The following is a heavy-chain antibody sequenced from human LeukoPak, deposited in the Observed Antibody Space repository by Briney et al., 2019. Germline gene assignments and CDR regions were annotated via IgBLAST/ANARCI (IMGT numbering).Heavy chain of an antibody. D-gene: IGHD3-10*01. CDR2: ISIGGNTI. J-gene: IGHJ3*01. Sequence: PGGSLRLSCAASGFIFSDFYMSWIRQAPGKGLEWISYISIGGNTIYYADSVKGRFTISRDNAKNSLFLQMNSLRAEDTAVYYCARGGTVRGIIITSEDAFDVWGQGTLVTVSS. CDR3: ARGGTVRGIIITSEDAFDV. CDR1: GFIFSDFY. V-gene: IGHV3-11*01.